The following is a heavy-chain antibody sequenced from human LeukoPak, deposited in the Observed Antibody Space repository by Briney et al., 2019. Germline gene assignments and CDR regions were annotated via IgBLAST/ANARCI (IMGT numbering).Heavy chain of an antibody. Sequence: PSETLSLTCTVSGGSISSYYWSWIRQPPGKGLEWIGYIYYSGSTYYNPSLKSRVTISVDTSKNQFSLKLSSVTAADTAVYYCAITMVRGGFDPWGQGTLVTVSS. CDR2: IYYSGST. CDR1: GGSISSYY. CDR3: AITMVRGGFDP. D-gene: IGHD3-10*01. V-gene: IGHV4-59*12. J-gene: IGHJ5*02.